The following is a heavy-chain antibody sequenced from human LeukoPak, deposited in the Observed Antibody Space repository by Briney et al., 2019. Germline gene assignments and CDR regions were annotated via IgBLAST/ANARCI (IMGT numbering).Heavy chain of an antibody. V-gene: IGHV3-30-3*01. CDR3: AKDISGSHDAFDI. Sequence: GGSLRLSCEASGFKFFTFAMHWVRRAPGKGLEWVAIISYDGSNKYYGDSVKGRFTISRDNAKNSLYLQMNSLRAEDTALYYCAKDISGSHDAFDIWGQGTMVTVSS. CDR1: GFKFFTFA. D-gene: IGHD1-26*01. CDR2: ISYDGSNK. J-gene: IGHJ3*02.